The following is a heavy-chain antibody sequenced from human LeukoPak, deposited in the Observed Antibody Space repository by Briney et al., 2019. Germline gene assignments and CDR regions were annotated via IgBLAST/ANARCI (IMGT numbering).Heavy chain of an antibody. CDR1: GFTFSSYW. Sequence: GGSLRLSCAASGFTFSSYWMSWVRQAPGKGLEWVANIKQDGSEKYYVDSVKGRFTISRDNAKNSLYLQMNSLRAEDTAVCYCARIGYCSSTSCYTHLFDYWGQGTLVTVSS. D-gene: IGHD2-2*02. CDR3: ARIGYCSSTSCYTHLFDY. CDR2: IKQDGSEK. J-gene: IGHJ4*02. V-gene: IGHV3-7*01.